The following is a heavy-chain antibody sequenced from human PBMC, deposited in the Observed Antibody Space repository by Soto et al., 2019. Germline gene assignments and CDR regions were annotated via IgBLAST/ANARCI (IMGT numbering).Heavy chain of an antibody. CDR2: IYYTGTT. J-gene: IGHJ5*01. CDR1: GGTIRDYD. V-gene: IGHV4-59*08. Sequence: SETLSLTCTVSGGTIRDYDWSWIRQSPGKGLEWIGYIYYTGTTRYNPSIKSRVTIPVDSSKNQFSLNLRSVSAADTAVYYCARLGGYYQSLDSWGQGTLVTVSS. D-gene: IGHD3-22*01. CDR3: ARLGGYYQSLDS.